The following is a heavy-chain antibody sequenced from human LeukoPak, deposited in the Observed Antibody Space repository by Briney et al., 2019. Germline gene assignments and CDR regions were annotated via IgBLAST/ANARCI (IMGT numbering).Heavy chain of an antibody. V-gene: IGHV4-59*01. CDR3: ARDTTAGSGDHWFDP. D-gene: IGHD2-21*02. CDR1: GGSISSYY. J-gene: IGHJ5*02. CDR2: IYYSGST. Sequence: SETLSLTCTVSGGSISSYYWSWIRQPPGKGLEWIGYIYYSGSTNYNPSLKSRVTISVDTSKNQFSLKLSSVTAADTAVYYCARDTTAGSGDHWFDPWGQGTLVTVSS.